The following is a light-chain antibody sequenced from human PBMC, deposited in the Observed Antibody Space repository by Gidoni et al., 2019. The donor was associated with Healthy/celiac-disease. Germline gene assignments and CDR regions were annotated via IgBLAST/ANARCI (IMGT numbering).Light chain of an antibody. CDR1: QSVSSY. CDR3: QQRSNWPPGG. J-gene: IGKJ3*01. CDR2: DAS. Sequence: EIVLTQSPATLSLSPGASATLSCRASQSVSSYLAWYQQKHGQAPRLLIYDASNRATGIPARFSSSGSGTDFTLTISSLVPEDFAVYYCQQRSNWPPGGFGPGTKVEIK. V-gene: IGKV3-11*01.